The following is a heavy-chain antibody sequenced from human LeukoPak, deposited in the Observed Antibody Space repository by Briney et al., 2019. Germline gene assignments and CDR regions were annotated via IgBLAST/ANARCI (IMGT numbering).Heavy chain of an antibody. V-gene: IGHV3-23*01. J-gene: IGHJ6*02. D-gene: IGHD3-9*01. CDR3: ARSIGLTGGGVDV. CDR2: ISGSGGST. CDR1: GFTFSSYA. Sequence: GGSLRLSCAASGFTFSSYAMSWVRQAPGKGLEWVSAISGSGGSTYYADSVKGRFTISRDNSKNTLYLQMSSLRAEDTAVYYCARSIGLTGGGVDVWGQGTTVTVSS.